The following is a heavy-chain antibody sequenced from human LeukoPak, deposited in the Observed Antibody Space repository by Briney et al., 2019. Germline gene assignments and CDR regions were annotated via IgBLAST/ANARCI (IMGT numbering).Heavy chain of an antibody. CDR3: ARADILTGYQDDY. J-gene: IGHJ4*02. V-gene: IGHV3-30*03. D-gene: IGHD3-9*01. Sequence: GRSLRLSCAASGFTLVSFGMTGSPRPPARGRGGLAVISYDGSNKYYADSVKGRFTISRDNSKNTLYLQMNSLRAEDTAVYYRARADILTGYQDDYWGQGTLVTASS. CDR2: ISYDGSNK. CDR1: GFTLVSFG.